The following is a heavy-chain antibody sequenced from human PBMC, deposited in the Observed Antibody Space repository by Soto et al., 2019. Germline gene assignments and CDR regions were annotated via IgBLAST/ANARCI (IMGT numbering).Heavy chain of an antibody. V-gene: IGHV1-69*01. CDR3: ARDRSGWIGLYYFDY. CDR1: GGTFSSYA. CDR2: IIPIFGTA. D-gene: IGHD2-2*03. Sequence: QVQLVQSGAEVKKPGSSVKVSCKASGGTFSSYAISWVRQAPGQGLEWMGGIIPIFGTANYAQKFQGRVTITADESTRTAYMELSSLRSEDTAVYYCARDRSGWIGLYYFDYWGQGTLVTVSS. J-gene: IGHJ4*02.